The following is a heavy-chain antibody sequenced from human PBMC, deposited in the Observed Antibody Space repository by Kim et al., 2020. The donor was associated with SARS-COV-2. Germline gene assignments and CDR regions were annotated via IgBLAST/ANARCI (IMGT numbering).Heavy chain of an antibody. Sequence: ASVKVSCKASGYTFTGYCMHWVRQAPGQGLEWMGRINPNSGGTNYAQKFQGRVTMTRDTSISTAYMELSRLRSDDTAVYYCARVRSREYSSSSLLGYWGQGTLVTVSS. J-gene: IGHJ4*02. CDR2: INPNSGGT. CDR1: GYTFTGYC. D-gene: IGHD6-6*01. CDR3: ARVRSREYSSSSLLGY. V-gene: IGHV1-2*06.